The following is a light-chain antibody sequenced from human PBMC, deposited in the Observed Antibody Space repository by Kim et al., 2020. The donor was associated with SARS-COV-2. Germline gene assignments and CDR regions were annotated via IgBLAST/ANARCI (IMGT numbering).Light chain of an antibody. CDR1: QSLLHSNGYNY. CDR3: MQALQTPYT. V-gene: IGKV2-28*01. J-gene: IGKJ2*01. CDR2: LGS. Sequence: DIMMTQSPLSLPVTPGEPASISCRSSQSLLHSNGYNYLDWYLQKPGQSPQLLIYLGSNRASGVPDRFSGSGSGTDFTLKISRVEAEDVGVYYCMQALQTPYTFGQVTKLEI.